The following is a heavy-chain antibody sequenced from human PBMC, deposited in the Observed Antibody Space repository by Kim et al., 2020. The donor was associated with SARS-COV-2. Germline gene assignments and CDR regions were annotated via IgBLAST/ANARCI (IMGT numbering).Heavy chain of an antibody. J-gene: IGHJ3*02. Sequence: GGSLRLSCAASGFTVSSNYMSWVRQAPGKGLEWVSVIYSGGSTYYADSVKGRFTISRDNSKNTLYLQMNSLRAEDTAVYYCASTWGYDFWSGYYAFDIWGQGTMVTVSS. CDR3: ASTWGYDFWSGYYAFDI. CDR2: IYSGGST. V-gene: IGHV3-53*01. D-gene: IGHD3-3*01. CDR1: GFTVSSNY.